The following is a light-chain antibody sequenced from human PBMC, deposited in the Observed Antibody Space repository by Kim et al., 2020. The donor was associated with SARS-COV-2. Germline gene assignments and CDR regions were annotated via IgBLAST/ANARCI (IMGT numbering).Light chain of an antibody. Sequence: NFMLTQPHSVSESPGKTVTISCTRSSGSIASNYVQWYQQRPGSAPTTVIYEDNQRPSGVPDRFSGSIDSSSNSAYLTISGLKTEDEADYYCQSYDSILWVFGGGTQLTVL. CDR1: SGSIASNY. CDR2: EDN. J-gene: IGLJ3*02. CDR3: QSYDSILWV. V-gene: IGLV6-57*04.